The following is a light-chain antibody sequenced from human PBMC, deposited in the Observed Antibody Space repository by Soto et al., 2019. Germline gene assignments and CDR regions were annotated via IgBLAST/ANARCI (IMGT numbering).Light chain of an antibody. CDR2: GAS. CDR3: QRYNNWPRT. Sequence: ILMTQSPGTLSVSRWERATLSWRASQSVGTNLAWYQQRPGQAPRLLVYGASTRASGIPPRFSGSGSGTEFTLTISSLQSEDFAVYYCQRYNNWPRTFGQGTKVDIK. CDR1: QSVGTN. V-gene: IGKV3-15*01. J-gene: IGKJ1*01.